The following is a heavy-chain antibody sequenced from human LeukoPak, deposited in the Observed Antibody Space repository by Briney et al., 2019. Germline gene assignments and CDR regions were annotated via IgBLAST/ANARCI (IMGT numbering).Heavy chain of an antibody. Sequence: GGSLRLSCAASGFTFSSYWMHWVRQAPGKGLVWVSRINSDGSSTSYADSVKGRFTISRDNAKNSLYLQMNSLRAEDTAVYYCARAPIRWVYSSSWRPFDYWGQGTLVTVSS. CDR3: ARAPIRWVYSSSWRPFDY. CDR1: GFTFSSYW. J-gene: IGHJ4*02. CDR2: INSDGSST. V-gene: IGHV3-74*01. D-gene: IGHD6-13*01.